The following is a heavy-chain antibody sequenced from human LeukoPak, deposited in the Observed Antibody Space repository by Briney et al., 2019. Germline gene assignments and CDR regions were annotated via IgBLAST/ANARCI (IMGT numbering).Heavy chain of an antibody. J-gene: IGHJ6*03. CDR1: GGSFSGYY. D-gene: IGHD3-10*01. CDR2: INHSGST. Sequence: SETLSLTCAVYGGSFSGYYWSWIRQPPGKGLEWIGEINHSGSTNYNPSLKSRVTISVDTSKNQFSLKLSSVTAADTAVYYCARLPGGYYGSGSYRYYYMGVWGKGTTVTISS. V-gene: IGHV4-34*01. CDR3: ARLPGGYYGSGSYRYYYMGV.